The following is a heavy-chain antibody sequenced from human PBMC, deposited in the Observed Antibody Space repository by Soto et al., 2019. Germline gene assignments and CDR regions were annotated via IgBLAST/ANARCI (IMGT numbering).Heavy chain of an antibody. V-gene: IGHV3-74*01. Sequence: PGGSLRLSCAVSGFTFGTYWMHWVRQVPGKGLVWVARISSDGSGTSYADSVKGRFTISRDNAKNTLFLQMNSLGADDSALYYCSRGERSHFDSWGPGTLVTV. CDR3: SRGERSHFDS. CDR2: ISSDGSGT. D-gene: IGHD6-25*01. CDR1: GFTFGTYW. J-gene: IGHJ4*02.